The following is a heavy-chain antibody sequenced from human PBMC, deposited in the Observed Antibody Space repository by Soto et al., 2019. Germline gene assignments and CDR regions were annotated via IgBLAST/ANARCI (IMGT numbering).Heavy chain of an antibody. J-gene: IGHJ5*01. Sequence: WETLSLTCAVSGGSISSSNWWSWVRQPPGKGLEWIGEIYHSGSTNYNPSLKSRVTISVDKSKNQFSLKLSSVTAADTAVYYCTRRDGYKNWFDSWGPGTMVTVSS. D-gene: IGHD5-12*01. CDR3: TRRDGYKNWFDS. V-gene: IGHV4-4*02. CDR2: IYHSGST. CDR1: GGSISSSNW.